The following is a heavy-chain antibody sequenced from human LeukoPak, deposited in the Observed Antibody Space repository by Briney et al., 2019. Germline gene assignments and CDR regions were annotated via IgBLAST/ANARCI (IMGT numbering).Heavy chain of an antibody. J-gene: IGHJ6*03. CDR2: ISSSGSTI. CDR1: GFTVSSNY. D-gene: IGHD3-3*01. Sequence: GGSLRLSCAASGFTVSSNYMSWVRQAPGKGLEWVSYISSSGSTIYYADSVKGRFTISRDNAKNSLYLQMNSLRAEDTAVYYCARNLRYDFWSGYQSYYYYYMDVWGKGTTVTVSS. CDR3: ARNLRYDFWSGYQSYYYYYMDV. V-gene: IGHV3-11*04.